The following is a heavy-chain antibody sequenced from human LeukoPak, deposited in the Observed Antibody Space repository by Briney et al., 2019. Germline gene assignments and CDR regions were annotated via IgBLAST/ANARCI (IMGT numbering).Heavy chain of an antibody. Sequence: GGPLRLSCTASGFTFGDYAMSWVRQAPGKGLEWVGFIRSKAYGGTTEYAASVKGRFTISRDDSKSIAYLQMNSLKTEDTAVYYCTRAGTDGDYYYWGQGTLVTVSS. V-gene: IGHV3-49*04. CDR2: IRSKAYGGTT. D-gene: IGHD4-17*01. CDR3: TRAGTDGDYYY. J-gene: IGHJ4*02. CDR1: GFTFGDYA.